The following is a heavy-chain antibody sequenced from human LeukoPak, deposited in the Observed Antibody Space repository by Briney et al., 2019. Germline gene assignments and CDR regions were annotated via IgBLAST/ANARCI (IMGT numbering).Heavy chain of an antibody. D-gene: IGHD6-19*01. V-gene: IGHV3-43*01. Sequence: ETGGSLRLSCAAPGFTFDDYTMHWVRQAPGKGLEWVSLISWDGGSTYYADSVKGRFTISRDNSKNSLYLQMNSLRTEDTALYYCAKDVAVELDHGMDVWGQGTTVTVSS. CDR1: GFTFDDYT. CDR3: AKDVAVELDHGMDV. CDR2: ISWDGGST. J-gene: IGHJ6*02.